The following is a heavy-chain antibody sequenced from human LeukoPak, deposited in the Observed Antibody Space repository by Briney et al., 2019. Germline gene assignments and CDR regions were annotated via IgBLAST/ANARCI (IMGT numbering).Heavy chain of an antibody. J-gene: IGHJ4*02. CDR1: VGSISSYY. CDR2: IYYSGST. Sequence: SETLSLTCTVSVGSISSYYWSWIRQPPGKGLEWIGYIYYSGSTNYNPSLKSRVTISVDTSKNQFSLKLSSVTAADTAVYYCARHSERYFDWALPYFDYWGQGTLVTVSS. D-gene: IGHD3-9*01. CDR3: ARHSERYFDWALPYFDY. V-gene: IGHV4-59*08.